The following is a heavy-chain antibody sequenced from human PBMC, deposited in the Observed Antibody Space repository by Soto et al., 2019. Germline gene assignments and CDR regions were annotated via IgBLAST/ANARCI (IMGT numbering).Heavy chain of an antibody. J-gene: IGHJ4*02. CDR1: GYTFTGYY. CDR3: ARAQSIAAYFDY. V-gene: IGHV1-2*04. CDR2: ISPNSGGT. D-gene: IGHD6-6*01. Sequence: EASVKVSCKASGYTFTGYYMHWVRQAPGQGLEWMGWISPNSGGTNYAQKFQGWVTMTRDTSISTAYMELSRLRSDDTAVYYCARAQSIAAYFDYWGQGTLVTVSS.